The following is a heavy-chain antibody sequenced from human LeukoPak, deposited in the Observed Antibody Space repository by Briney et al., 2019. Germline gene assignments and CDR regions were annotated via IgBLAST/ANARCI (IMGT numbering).Heavy chain of an antibody. CDR3: ARGRGRITYYYDSSGYYY. CDR2: IYYSGST. D-gene: IGHD3-22*01. J-gene: IGHJ4*02. V-gene: IGHV4-39*07. Sequence: PSETLSLTCNVSNGPISSSSYYWGWIRQPPGEGLEWIGSIYYSGSTHYNPSLKSRVTMSVDTSKNQFSLKLSSVTAADMAVYYCARGRGRITYYYDSSGYYYWGQGTLVTVSS. CDR1: NGPISSSSYY.